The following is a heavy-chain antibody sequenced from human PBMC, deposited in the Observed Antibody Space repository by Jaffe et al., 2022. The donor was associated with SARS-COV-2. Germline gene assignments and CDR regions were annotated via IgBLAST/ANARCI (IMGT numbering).Heavy chain of an antibody. Sequence: QVQLVQSGAEVKKPGASVKVSCKASGYTFTGYYMHWVRQAPGQGLEWMGRINPNSGGTNYAQKFQGRVTMTRDTSISTAYMELSRLRSDDTAVYYCARDSAAGSYYYYGMDVWGQGTTVTVSS. V-gene: IGHV1-2*06. CDR2: INPNSGGT. J-gene: IGHJ6*02. CDR3: ARDSAAGSYYYYGMDV. CDR1: GYTFTGYY. D-gene: IGHD6-13*01.